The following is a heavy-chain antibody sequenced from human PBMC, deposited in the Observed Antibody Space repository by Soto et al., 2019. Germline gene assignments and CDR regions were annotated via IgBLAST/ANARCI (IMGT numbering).Heavy chain of an antibody. CDR1: GYTFTAYG. CDR2: VGTNNDNT. Sequence: ASVKVSCKTSGYTFTAYGLAWLRQAPGQRPEWMGWVGTNNDNTNYAEKFQGRVTMTTDTSTATTYMELRGLLSDDTAVYYCARELNTDPTAYYSFAYWGQGTLVTVSS. J-gene: IGHJ4*02. CDR3: ARELNTDPTAYYSFAY. D-gene: IGHD3-9*01. V-gene: IGHV1-18*01.